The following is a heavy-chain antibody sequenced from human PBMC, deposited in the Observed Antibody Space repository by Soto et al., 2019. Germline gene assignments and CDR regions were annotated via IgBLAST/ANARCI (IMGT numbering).Heavy chain of an antibody. D-gene: IGHD6-19*01. CDR3: ARLSRSSGWPFDY. CDR2: IYYSGST. V-gene: IGHV4-39*01. CDR1: GGSISSSSYY. Sequence: SETLSLTCTVSGGSISSSSYYWGWIRQPPGKGLEWIGSIYYSGSTYYNPSLKSRVTISVDTSKNQFSLKLSSVTAADTAVYYCARLSRSSGWPFDYWAQGTLVIVSS. J-gene: IGHJ4*02.